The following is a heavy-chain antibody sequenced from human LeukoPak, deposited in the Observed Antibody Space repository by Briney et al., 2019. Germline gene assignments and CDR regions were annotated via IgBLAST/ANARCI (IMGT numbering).Heavy chain of an antibody. D-gene: IGHD2-15*01. V-gene: IGHV4-4*07. CDR3: ASDRIEVDAFDI. CDR2: IFTSGST. Sequence: PSETLSLTCTVSGGSISNFYWSWIRQPAGKGLEWIGRIFTSGSTNYNSSLKSRVTMSIDTSKNQFSLKLSSVTAADTAVYYCASDRIEVDAFDIWGQGTMVTVSS. CDR1: GGSISNFY. J-gene: IGHJ3*02.